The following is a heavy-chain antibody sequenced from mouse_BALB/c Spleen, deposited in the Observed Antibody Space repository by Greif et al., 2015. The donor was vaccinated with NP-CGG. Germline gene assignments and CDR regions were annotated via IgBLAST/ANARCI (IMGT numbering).Heavy chain of an antibody. D-gene: IGHD4-1*01. J-gene: IGHJ4*01. Sequence: VQLQQSGAELAKPGASVKMSCKASGYTFTSYWMHWVKQRPGQGLEWIGYINPSTGYTEYNQKFKDKATLTADKSSSTAYMQLSSLTSEDSAVYYCARLGRNAMDYWGQGTSVTVSS. CDR3: ARLGRNAMDY. V-gene: IGHV1-7*01. CDR2: INPSTGYT. CDR1: GYTFTSYW.